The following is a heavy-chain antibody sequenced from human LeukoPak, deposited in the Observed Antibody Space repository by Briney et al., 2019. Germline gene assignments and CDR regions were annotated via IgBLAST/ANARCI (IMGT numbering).Heavy chain of an antibody. Sequence: GGSLRLSCAASGFTFSAAWMTWVRQTPGKWLECVGRIKNRSDGGATDYPTPVKGRFAISRDDSKNTLYLQMNSLKIEDTGVYYCTTVGSSWGFDYWGQGTLVTVSS. V-gene: IGHV3-15*01. CDR2: IKNRSDGGAT. CDR1: GFTFSAAW. D-gene: IGHD6-13*01. CDR3: TTVGSSWGFDY. J-gene: IGHJ4*02.